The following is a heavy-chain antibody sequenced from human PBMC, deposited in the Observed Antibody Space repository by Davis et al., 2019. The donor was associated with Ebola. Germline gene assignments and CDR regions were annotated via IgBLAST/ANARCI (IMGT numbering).Heavy chain of an antibody. CDR3: ARPSRQYLGNDAFDI. CDR2: INHSGST. V-gene: IGHV4-34*01. D-gene: IGHD2/OR15-2a*01. J-gene: IGHJ3*02. CDR1: GGSFSGYY. Sequence: PSETLSLTCAVYGGSFSGYYWSWIRQPPGKGLEWIGEINHSGSTNYNPSLKSRVTISVDTSKNQFSLKVNSVTAADTAVYYCARPSRQYLGNDAFDIWGQGTMVSVSS.